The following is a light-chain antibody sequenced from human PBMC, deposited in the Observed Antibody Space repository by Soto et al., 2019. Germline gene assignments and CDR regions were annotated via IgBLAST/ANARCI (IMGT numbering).Light chain of an antibody. J-gene: IGKJ5*01. V-gene: IGKV3-11*01. Sequence: EIVLTQSPATLSLSSGERATLSCRASQSVSNYLGWYQQKPGQAPRLLIYDASNRATGIPARFSGSGSGTDFTLTISSLEPEDFAVYYCQHRGTFGQGTRLEIK. CDR1: QSVSNY. CDR2: DAS. CDR3: QHRGT.